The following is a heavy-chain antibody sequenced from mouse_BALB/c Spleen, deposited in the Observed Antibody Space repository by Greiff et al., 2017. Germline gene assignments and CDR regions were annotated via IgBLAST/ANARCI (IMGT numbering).Heavy chain of an antibody. D-gene: IGHD1-1*01. CDR3: ARHVLTTVVATLYYYAMDY. V-gene: IGHV5-12-1*01. J-gene: IGHJ4*01. CDR2: ISSGGGST. Sequence: EVQLQESGGGLVKPGGSLKLSCAASGFAFSSYDMSWVRQTPEKRLEWVAYISSGGGSTYYPDTVKGRFTISRDNAKNTLYLQMSSLKSEDTAMYYCARHVLTTVVATLYYYAMDYWGQGTSVTVSS. CDR1: GFAFSSYD.